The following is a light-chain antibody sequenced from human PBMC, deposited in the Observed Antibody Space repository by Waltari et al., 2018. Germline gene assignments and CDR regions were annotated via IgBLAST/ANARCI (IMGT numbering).Light chain of an antibody. V-gene: IGKV4-1*01. CDR2: WAP. Sequence: DIVMTQSPDSLAVSLGERATINCKSSQSVLYRSNNKTYLTWYQQKPGQPPKLLIYWAPTRESGVPDRLSGSGSGTDFTLTIISLQAEDVAVYYCQQYYSTPTFGQGTKVEIK. CDR3: QQYYSTPT. CDR1: QSVLYRSNNKTY. J-gene: IGKJ1*01.